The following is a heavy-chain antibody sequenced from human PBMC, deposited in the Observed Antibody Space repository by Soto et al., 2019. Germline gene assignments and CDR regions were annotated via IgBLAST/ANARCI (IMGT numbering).Heavy chain of an antibody. CDR2: ISGSGGST. Sequence: EVQLLESGGGLVQPGGSLRLSCAASGFTFSSYAMSWVRQAPGKGLEWVSAISGSGGSTYYADSVKGRFTISRDNSKNTLYLQRNSLRAEDTAVYYCAKGPSGGTTVMYFDYWCQRTLVTVSS. J-gene: IGHJ4*02. CDR3: AKGPSGGTTVMYFDY. V-gene: IGHV3-23*01. D-gene: IGHD4-17*01. CDR1: GFTFSSYA.